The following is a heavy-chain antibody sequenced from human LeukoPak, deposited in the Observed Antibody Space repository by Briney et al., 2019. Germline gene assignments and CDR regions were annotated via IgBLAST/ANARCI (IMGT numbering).Heavy chain of an antibody. J-gene: IGHJ4*02. Sequence: ASVKVSCKASGYTFTSYYMHWVRQAPGQGLEWMGIINPSGGSTSYAQKLQGRVTMTRDMSTSTVYMELSSLRSEDTAVYYCARDLGSSSSEVYFDYWGQGTLVTVSS. D-gene: IGHD6-6*01. CDR2: INPSGGST. CDR3: ARDLGSSSSEVYFDY. CDR1: GYTFTSYY. V-gene: IGHV1-46*01.